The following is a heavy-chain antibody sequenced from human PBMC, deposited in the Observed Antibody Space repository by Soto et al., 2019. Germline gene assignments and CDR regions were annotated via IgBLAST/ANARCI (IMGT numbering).Heavy chain of an antibody. CDR1: GFSLSTRGMH. J-gene: IGHJ4*02. D-gene: IGHD6-19*01. V-gene: IGHV2-70*04. CDR2: IDWDADK. CDR3: AARGYSSGWFLDY. Sequence: SGPTLVNPTQTLTLTCNFSGFSLSTRGMHVSWIRQPPGKALEWLARIDWDADKFYSPSLKTRLTISKDTAKNQVVLTMTNMVPVDTATYYCAARGYSSGWFLDYWGQGTLVTVSS.